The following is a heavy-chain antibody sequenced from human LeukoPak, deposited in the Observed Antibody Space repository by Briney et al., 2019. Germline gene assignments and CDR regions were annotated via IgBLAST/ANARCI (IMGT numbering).Heavy chain of an antibody. CDR3: SRLPAGFPNWFDL. CDR1: GVSLTRSPSYN. CDR2: IHYNGTT. J-gene: IGHJ5*02. V-gene: IGHV4-39*02. Sequence: SETLSLSCTVSGVSLTRSPSYNWAWVRQPPGYGLVWIGVIHYNGTTYYNPSLETRVTISIDTSKNHCSLILRSVAAADTAVYYCSRLPAGFPNWFDLWGQGALVTVSS.